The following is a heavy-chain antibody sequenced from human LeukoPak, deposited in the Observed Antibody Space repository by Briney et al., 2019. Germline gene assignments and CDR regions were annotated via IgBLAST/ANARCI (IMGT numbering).Heavy chain of an antibody. V-gene: IGHV3-23*01. Sequence: GGSLRLSCAASGSTFTTYSMTWIRQAPGKGLEWVSTINPGGITTYYADSVKGRFTISRDNSKNTVPLQMDSLRADDTAVYYCAKDRAGTPWADWGQGTLVTVSS. CDR2: INPGGITT. CDR1: GSTFTTYS. CDR3: AKDRAGTPWAD. D-gene: IGHD1-1*01. J-gene: IGHJ4*02.